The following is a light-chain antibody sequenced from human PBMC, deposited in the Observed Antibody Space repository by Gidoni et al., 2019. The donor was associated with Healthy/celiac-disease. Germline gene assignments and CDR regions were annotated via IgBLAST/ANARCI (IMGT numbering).Light chain of an antibody. Sequence: EIVLTQSQGTRSWSPGERATLSCRASQSVSSSYLAWYQQKPGQAPRRLIYGASSRATVIPDRFSGSGSGTDFTLTISRLEPEDFAVYYCQQYGSSPPVTFGPXTKVDIK. CDR1: QSVSSSY. CDR3: QQYGSSPPVT. CDR2: GAS. J-gene: IGKJ3*01. V-gene: IGKV3-20*01.